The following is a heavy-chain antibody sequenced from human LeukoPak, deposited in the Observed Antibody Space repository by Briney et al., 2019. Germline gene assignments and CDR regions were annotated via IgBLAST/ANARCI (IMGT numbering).Heavy chain of an antibody. CDR1: GGSFSGYY. D-gene: IGHD6-13*01. J-gene: IGHJ6*02. Sequence: SETLSLTCAVYGGSFSGYYWSWIRQPPGKGLEWIGEINHSGSTNYNPSLKSRVTISVDTSKNQFSLKLSSVTAADTAVYYCARGRSIAAAGMVSYYYGMDVWGQGTTVTVSS. CDR3: ARGRSIAAAGMVSYYYGMDV. CDR2: INHSGST. V-gene: IGHV4-34*01.